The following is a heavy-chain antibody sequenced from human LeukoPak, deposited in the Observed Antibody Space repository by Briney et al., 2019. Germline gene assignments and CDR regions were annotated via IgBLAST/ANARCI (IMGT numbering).Heavy chain of an antibody. D-gene: IGHD4-17*01. J-gene: IGHJ3*01. Sequence: KPSETLSLTCAVSSYSISSGYSWGWIRQPPGKGLEWIGNIYVSGSTYYDLSLKSRVTISIDMSKNLFSLKLISVTAADTAVYRCAKTDYGDYGGFNSWGQGTMVTVSS. CDR2: IYVSGST. CDR3: AKTDYGDYGGFNS. CDR1: SYSISSGYS. V-gene: IGHV4-38-2*01.